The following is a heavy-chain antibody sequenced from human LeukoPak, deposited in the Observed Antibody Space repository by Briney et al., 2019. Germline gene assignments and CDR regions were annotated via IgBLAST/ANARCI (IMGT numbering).Heavy chain of an antibody. D-gene: IGHD6-13*01. CDR3: ARLAAAAPQGFDP. J-gene: IGHJ5*02. CDR2: IYYSGST. CDR1: GGSISSGGYY. Sequence: LSLTCTVSGGSISSGGYYWSWIRQHPGKGLEWIGYIYYSGSTYYNPSLKSRVTISVDTSKNQFSLKLSSVTAADTAVYYCARLAAAAPQGFDPWDQGTLVTVSS. V-gene: IGHV4-31*03.